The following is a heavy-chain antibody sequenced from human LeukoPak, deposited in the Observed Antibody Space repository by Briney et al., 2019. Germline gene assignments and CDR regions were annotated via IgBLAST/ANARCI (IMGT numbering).Heavy chain of an antibody. Sequence: SVKVSCKDSRGTFSSYAISWVRQAPGPRLEWMGRIIPILGTANYAQKFQGRVTSTTDESTSTAYMELSSLRSEDTAVYYCARVGGSGSQLDPWGQGTLVTVSS. CDR2: IIPILGTA. D-gene: IGHD3-10*01. CDR3: ARVGGSGSQLDP. V-gene: IGHV1-69*11. CDR1: RGTFSSYA. J-gene: IGHJ5*02.